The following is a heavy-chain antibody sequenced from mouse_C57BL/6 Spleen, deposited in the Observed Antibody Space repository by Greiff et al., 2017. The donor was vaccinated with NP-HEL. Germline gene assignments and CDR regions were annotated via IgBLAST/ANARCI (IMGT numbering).Heavy chain of an antibody. V-gene: IGHV1-80*01. CDR1: GYAFSSYW. CDR3: VVDSSGPYYAMDY. D-gene: IGHD3-2*02. Sequence: QVQLKQSGAELVKPGASVKISCKASGYAFSSYWMNWVKQRPGKGLEWIGQIYPGDGDTNYNGKFKGKATLTADKSSSTAYMQLSSLTSEDSAVYFCVVDSSGPYYAMDYWGQGTSVTVSS. CDR2: IYPGDGDT. J-gene: IGHJ4*01.